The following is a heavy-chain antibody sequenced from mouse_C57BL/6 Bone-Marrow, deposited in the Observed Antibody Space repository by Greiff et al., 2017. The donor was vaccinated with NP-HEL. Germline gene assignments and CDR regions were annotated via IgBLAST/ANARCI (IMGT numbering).Heavy chain of an antibody. D-gene: IGHD1-1*01. CDR2: IYPGDGDT. Sequence: QVQLQQSGAELVKPGASVKISCKASGYAFSSYWMNWVKQRPGKGLEWIGQIYPGDGDTNYNGKFKGKATLTSDKASSTWYMQLSSLTSEDSAVYFCARYYGSSYYFDYWGQGTTLTVSS. J-gene: IGHJ2*01. CDR1: GYAFSSYW. CDR3: ARYYGSSYYFDY. V-gene: IGHV1-80*01.